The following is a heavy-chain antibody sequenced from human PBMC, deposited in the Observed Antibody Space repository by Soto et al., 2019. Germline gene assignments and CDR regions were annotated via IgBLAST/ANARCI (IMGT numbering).Heavy chain of an antibody. CDR2: INHSGST. D-gene: IGHD3-3*01. CDR1: GGCLSGYY. J-gene: IGHJ4*02. CDR3: ARGRSFWSGYYRYYFDY. Sequence: SETLSLTCAVYGGCLSGYYWSWIRQPPGKGLEWIGEINHSGSTTYNPSLKSQVTISVDTSKNQFSLKLSSVTAADTAVYYCARGRSFWSGYYRYYFDYWGQGTLVTVSS. V-gene: IGHV4-34*01.